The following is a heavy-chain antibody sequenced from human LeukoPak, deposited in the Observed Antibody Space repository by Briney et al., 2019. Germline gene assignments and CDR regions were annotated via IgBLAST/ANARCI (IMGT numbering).Heavy chain of an antibody. J-gene: IGHJ4*02. CDR2: IYSGGDT. D-gene: IGHD3-22*01. CDR3: AREGGYDSSGSYDY. Sequence: GGSLRLSCAASGFTVSSNYMSWVRQAPGKGLEWVSIIYSGGDTYYADSVKGRFTISRDNSKNTLSLQMNSLRAEDTAMYYCAREGGYDSSGSYDYWGQGTLVTVSS. V-gene: IGHV3-53*01. CDR1: GFTVSSNY.